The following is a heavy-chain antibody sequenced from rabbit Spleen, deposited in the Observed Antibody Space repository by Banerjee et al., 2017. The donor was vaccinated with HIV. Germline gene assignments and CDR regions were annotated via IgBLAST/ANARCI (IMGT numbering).Heavy chain of an antibody. J-gene: IGHJ2*01. CDR1: GVSFSGSSY. Sequence: QEQLEESGGDLVKPGASLTLTCIASGVSFSGSSYMCWVRQAPGKGLEWIACIDASDSGFTYFASWAKGRFTISKTSSTTVTLQMTSLTAAVTATYFCARDSGDWCFDVWGPGTLVTVS. CDR2: IDASDSGFT. D-gene: IGHD1-1*01. CDR3: ARDSGDWCFDV. V-gene: IGHV1S45*01.